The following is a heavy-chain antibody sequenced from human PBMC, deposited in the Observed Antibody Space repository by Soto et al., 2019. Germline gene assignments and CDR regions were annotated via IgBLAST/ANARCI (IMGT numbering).Heavy chain of an antibody. J-gene: IGHJ4*02. CDR1: GFTFSSYA. CDR3: AKDADTAMAGVSYYFDY. Sequence: GGSLRLSCAASGFTFSSYAMSWVRQAPGKGLEWVSAISGSGGSTYYADSVKGRFTISRDNSKNTLYLQTNSLRAEDTAVYYCAKDADTAMAGVSYYFDYWGQGTLVTVSS. V-gene: IGHV3-23*01. CDR2: ISGSGGST. D-gene: IGHD5-18*01.